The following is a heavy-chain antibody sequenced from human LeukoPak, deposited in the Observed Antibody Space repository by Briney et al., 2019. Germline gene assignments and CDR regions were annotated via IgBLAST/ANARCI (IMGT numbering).Heavy chain of an antibody. D-gene: IGHD5-24*01. V-gene: IGHV4-59*01. CDR1: GGSISSYY. CDR3: ARVVRWLQLYYFDY. Sequence: SETLSLTCTVSGGSISSYYWSWIRQPPGKGLEWIGYIYYSGSTNYNLSLKSRVTISVDTSKNQFSLKLSSVTAADTAVYYCARVVRWLQLYYFDYWGQGTLVTVSS. CDR2: IYYSGST. J-gene: IGHJ4*02.